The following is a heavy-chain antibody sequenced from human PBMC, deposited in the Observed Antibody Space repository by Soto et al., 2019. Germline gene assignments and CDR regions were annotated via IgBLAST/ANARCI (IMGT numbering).Heavy chain of an antibody. D-gene: IGHD3-10*01. CDR3: ARVSSGNYYLDY. Sequence: EVQLVESGGNLVQPGGSLRISCAASGFTFSSYWIHWVRQPPGKGLLWVSRINTDGSTTNYADSVKGRFTISRDNAKNTRYLQMNSLRAEDTAVYYCARVSSGNYYLDYWGQGALVIISS. J-gene: IGHJ4*02. V-gene: IGHV3-74*01. CDR1: GFTFSSYW. CDR2: INTDGSTT.